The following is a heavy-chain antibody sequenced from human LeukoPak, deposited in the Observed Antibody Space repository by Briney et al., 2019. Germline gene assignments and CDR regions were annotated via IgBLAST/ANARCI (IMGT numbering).Heavy chain of an antibody. D-gene: IGHD2-15*01. CDR1: GTSISSYF. CDR2: ISYSGST. J-gene: IGHJ3*02. CDR3: ARSGSRDPYAFDI. V-gene: IGHV4-59*01. Sequence: PSETLSLTCNVFGTSISSYFWTWIRQPPGKGLEWIGYISYSGSTNYNPSLKSRVTISVDTSKNQFSLKLSSVTAADTAVYYCARSGSRDPYAFDIWGQGTMVTVSS.